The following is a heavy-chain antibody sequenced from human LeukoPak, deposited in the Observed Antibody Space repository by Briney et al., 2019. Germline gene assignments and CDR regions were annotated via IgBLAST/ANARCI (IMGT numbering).Heavy chain of an antibody. D-gene: IGHD6-6*01. CDR2: IIPIFGTA. Sequence: SVKVSCKASGGTFISYAISWVRQAPGQGLEWMGGIIPIFGTANYAQKFQGRVTITADESTSTAYMELSSLRSEDTAVYYCARDQVSSSSPLPGTNWFDPWGQGTLVTVSS. J-gene: IGHJ5*02. CDR3: ARDQVSSSSPLPGTNWFDP. V-gene: IGHV1-69*01. CDR1: GGTFISYA.